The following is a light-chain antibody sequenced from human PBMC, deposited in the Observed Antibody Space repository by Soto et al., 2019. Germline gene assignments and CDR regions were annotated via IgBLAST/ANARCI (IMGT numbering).Light chain of an antibody. V-gene: IGKV1-5*03. J-gene: IGKJ3*01. Sequence: DIQMTQSPSTLSASVGDRVTITCRASQSITDWLAWYQQKPGKAPKVLIYKTSTLESGVPSRFSGSGSGTEFTLTISSLQPDDFATSYCQQYSDYPFTFGPGTKVDIK. CDR1: QSITDW. CDR2: KTS. CDR3: QQYSDYPFT.